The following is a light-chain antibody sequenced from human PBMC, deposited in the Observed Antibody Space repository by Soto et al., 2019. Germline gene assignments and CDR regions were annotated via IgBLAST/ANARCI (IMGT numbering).Light chain of an antibody. V-gene: IGLV2-14*01. J-gene: IGLJ1*01. CDR3: SSYTSSSTQV. Sequence: QSVLTQPASVSGSPGQSITICCTGTSGDVGGYNYVSWYQQHPGKAPKLRIYEVSNRPSGVSNRFSGSKSGNTASLTISGLQAEDEAAYYCSSYTSSSTQVFGTGTKVTVL. CDR1: SGDVGGYNY. CDR2: EVS.